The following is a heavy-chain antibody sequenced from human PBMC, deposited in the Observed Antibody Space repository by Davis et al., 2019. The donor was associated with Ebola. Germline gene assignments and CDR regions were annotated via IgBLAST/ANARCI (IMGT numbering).Heavy chain of an antibody. CDR1: GGAVTSGGYF. J-gene: IGHJ4*02. D-gene: IGHD2-8*01. CDR3: ARVGDFQGVY. Sequence: SQTLSLTCAVSGGAVTSGGYFWAWIRQPPGKGLEWIGYIYSSGDIHLSPSLRSRASIFRDTFKNHFSVALTSVTAAETAVYYCARVGDFQGVYWGQGILVSVSS. CDR2: IYSSGDI. V-gene: IGHV4-61*03.